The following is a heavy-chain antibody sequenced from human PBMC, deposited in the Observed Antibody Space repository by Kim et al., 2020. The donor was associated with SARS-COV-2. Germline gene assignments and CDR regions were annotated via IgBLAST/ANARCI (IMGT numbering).Heavy chain of an antibody. D-gene: IGHD2-2*02. V-gene: IGHV3-30*07. Sequence: AESGTGRFTISRDNSKNTLSLQMNSLRAEDTAVYYCARKGYTGVTVYGMDLWGQGTTVTVSS. CDR3: ARKGYTGVTVYGMDL. J-gene: IGHJ6*02.